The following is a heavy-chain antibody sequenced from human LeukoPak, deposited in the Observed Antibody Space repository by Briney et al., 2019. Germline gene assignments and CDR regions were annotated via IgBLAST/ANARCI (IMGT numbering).Heavy chain of an antibody. CDR1: GGSFSGHY. Sequence: SETLSLTCAVYGGSFSGHYWGWIRQPPGKGLEWIGEIHHSGSTQYNPSLTSRVTISVDTSKNQFSLKLNSVTAADTAVYFCARRAYSAAYWKHFDYWGQGTLVTVSS. J-gene: IGHJ4*02. D-gene: IGHD1-1*01. V-gene: IGHV4-34*01. CDR2: IHHSGST. CDR3: ARRAYSAAYWKHFDY.